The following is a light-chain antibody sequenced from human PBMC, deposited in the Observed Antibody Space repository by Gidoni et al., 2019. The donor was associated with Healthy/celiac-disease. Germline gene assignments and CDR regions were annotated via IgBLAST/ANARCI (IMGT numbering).Light chain of an antibody. V-gene: IGKV3-15*01. CDR2: GAA. CDR1: QSVSSN. J-gene: IGKJ4*01. CDR3: QQYNNWPLLT. Sequence: EIVMTQSPATLSVSPGERDTLSCSASQSVSSNLAWYQQKPGQAPRLLIYGAATRATGIPARFSGSGSGTEFTLTISSLQSEDFAVYYCQQYNNWPLLTFGGGTKVEIK.